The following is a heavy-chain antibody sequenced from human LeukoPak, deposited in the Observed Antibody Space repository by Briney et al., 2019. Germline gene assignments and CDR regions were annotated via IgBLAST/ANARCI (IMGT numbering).Heavy chain of an antibody. V-gene: IGHV1-2*02. CDR3: ARAMVRGVKKGTDAFDI. D-gene: IGHD3-10*01. Sequence: ASVKVSCKASGYTFTDYYMHWVRQAPGQGLEWMGWINPHSGGTDHAQKFRGRVTMTRDTSISTAYMELSRLRSDDTAVYYCARAMVRGVKKGTDAFDIWGQGTMVTVSS. CDR2: INPHSGGT. CDR1: GYTFTDYY. J-gene: IGHJ3*02.